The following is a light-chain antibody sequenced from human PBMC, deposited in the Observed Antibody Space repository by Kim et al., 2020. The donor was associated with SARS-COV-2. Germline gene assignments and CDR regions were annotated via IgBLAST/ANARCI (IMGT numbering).Light chain of an antibody. CDR1: QSINKW. CDR3: QQYNGAPYT. J-gene: IGKJ2*01. V-gene: IGKV1-5*03. Sequence: ASVRDRVTTTCRASQSINKWLAWYQQKPGRAPKLLIYKASNLQSGVPSRFIGSGSGTEFTLSISSLQPDDFATYYCQQYNGAPYTFGQGTKLEIK. CDR2: KAS.